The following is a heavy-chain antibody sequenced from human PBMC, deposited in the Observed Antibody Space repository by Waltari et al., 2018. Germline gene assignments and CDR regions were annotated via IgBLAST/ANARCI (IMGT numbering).Heavy chain of an antibody. CDR2: ISFDGLDK. J-gene: IGHJ5*02. Sequence: QGQLVESGGVVVQPGRSLRLPCTAPGFLFSNSGMPWVRQAPGKGLEWVAVISFDGLDKRYADSVKGRFTISRDNSKNTLFLELNSLTTDDTGVYFCAKANRHSGQDNWFDPWGHGAPVTVSS. V-gene: IGHV3-30*18. CDR3: AKANRHSGQDNWFDP. D-gene: IGHD2-15*01. CDR1: GFLFSNSG.